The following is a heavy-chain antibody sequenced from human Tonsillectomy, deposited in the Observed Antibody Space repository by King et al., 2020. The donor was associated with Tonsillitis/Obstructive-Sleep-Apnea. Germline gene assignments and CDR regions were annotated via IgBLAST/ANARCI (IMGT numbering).Heavy chain of an antibody. J-gene: IGHJ4*02. CDR1: GYTFTSYY. Sequence: QLVQSGAEVKKPGASVKVSCKASGYTFTSYYMHWVRQAPGQGLEWMGIINPSGGSTSYAQKFQGRVTMTRDTSTSTVYMELSSLRSEDTAAYYCARAPPTVWGFDYWGQGTLVTVSS. CDR3: ARAPPTVWGFDY. D-gene: IGHD4-17*01. V-gene: IGHV1-46*01. CDR2: INPSGGST.